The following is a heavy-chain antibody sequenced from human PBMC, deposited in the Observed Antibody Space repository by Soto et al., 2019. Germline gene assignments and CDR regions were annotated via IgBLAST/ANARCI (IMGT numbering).Heavy chain of an antibody. CDR1: GYSISLGYY. CDR2: IYHSGNI. CDR3: ASSEGWFDP. Sequence: AETLSLTCAVSGYSISLGYYWGWIRQPPGKGLEWIGSIYHSGNIYYNPSLKSRVSISLDTSKNHFSLELTSVTAADTAVYYCASSEGWFDPWGQGTLVTVSS. V-gene: IGHV4-38-2*01. J-gene: IGHJ5*02.